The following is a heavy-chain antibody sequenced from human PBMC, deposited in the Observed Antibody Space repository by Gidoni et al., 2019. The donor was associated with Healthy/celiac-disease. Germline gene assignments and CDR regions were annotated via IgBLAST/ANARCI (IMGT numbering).Heavy chain of an antibody. V-gene: IGHV3-33*01. D-gene: IGHD3-9*01. J-gene: IGHJ6*02. Sequence: QVQLVESGGGVVQPGRSLRLSCAASGFTFSSYGMHWVRQAPGKGLEWVAVIWYDGSNKYYADSVKGRFTISRDNSKNTLYLQMNSLRAEDTAVYYCARERRLYYDILTAASYYYGMDVWGQGTTVTVSS. CDR3: ARERRLYYDILTAASYYYGMDV. CDR1: GFTFSSYG. CDR2: IWYDGSNK.